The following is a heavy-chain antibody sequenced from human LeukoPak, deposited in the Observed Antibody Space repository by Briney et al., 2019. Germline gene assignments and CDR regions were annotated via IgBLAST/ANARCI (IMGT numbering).Heavy chain of an antibody. CDR3: ARLRRGIVVVPAVKRGFDY. D-gene: IGHD2-2*01. V-gene: IGHV4-34*01. CDR1: DGSFGGYY. CDR2: INHSGST. J-gene: IGHJ4*02. Sequence: PSETLSLTCAVYDGSFGGYYWSWIRQPPGKGLEWIGEINHSGSTNYNPSLKSRVTISVDTSKNQFSLKLSSVTAADTAVYYCARLRRGIVVVPAVKRGFDYWGQGTLVTVSS.